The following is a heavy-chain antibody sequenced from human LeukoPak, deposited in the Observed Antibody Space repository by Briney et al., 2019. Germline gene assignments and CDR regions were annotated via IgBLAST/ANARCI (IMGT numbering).Heavy chain of an antibody. V-gene: IGHV4-59*08. CDR3: ARHGTVAGPFQH. CDR2: IYYSGTT. Sequence: SETLSLTCTVSGGSISSYYWSWIRQPPGKALEWIGYIYYSGTTNYHPSLKSRVTMSVDTSKNQFSLKLNSTTAADTAVYYCARHGTVAGPFQHWGQGTLVAVSS. CDR1: GGSISSYY. D-gene: IGHD2-8*02. J-gene: IGHJ1*01.